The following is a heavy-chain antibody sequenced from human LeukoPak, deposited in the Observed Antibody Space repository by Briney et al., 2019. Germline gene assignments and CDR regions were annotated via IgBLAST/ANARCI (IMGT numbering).Heavy chain of an antibody. V-gene: IGHV3-21*01. CDR3: ASEYYHSYGHNWFDP. CDR1: GFTFSSYS. D-gene: IGHD5-18*01. J-gene: IGHJ5*02. Sequence: GGSLRLSCAASGFTFSSYSMNWVRQAPGKGLEWVSSISSSSSYIYYADSVKGRFTISRDNAKNSLYLQMNSLRAEDTAVYYCASEYYHSYGHNWFDPWGQGTLVTVSS. CDR2: ISSSSSYI.